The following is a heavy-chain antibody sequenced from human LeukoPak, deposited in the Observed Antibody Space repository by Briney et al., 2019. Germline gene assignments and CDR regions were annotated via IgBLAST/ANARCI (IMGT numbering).Heavy chain of an antibody. D-gene: IGHD2/OR15-2a*01. Sequence: GGSLRLSCAASGFTIGPYAMYWVRQCPGRGLDWVSVIKADGSGTFYADSVRGRFTTSRDNSKNSLYLQMNSLTSEDTALYYCATWAFYHNLDVWGQGTTVIVSS. V-gene: IGHV3-43*02. CDR2: IKADGSGT. CDR1: GFTIGPYA. J-gene: IGHJ6*02. CDR3: ATWAFYHNLDV.